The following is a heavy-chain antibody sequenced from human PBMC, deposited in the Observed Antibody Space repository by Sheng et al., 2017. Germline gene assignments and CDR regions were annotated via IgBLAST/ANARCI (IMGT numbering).Heavy chain of an antibody. CDR3: ARDSCSGGSCYIDY. CDR2: IYYSGST. J-gene: IGHJ4*02. CDR1: GGSISSGGYY. Sequence: QVQLQQWGAGLLKPSETLSLTCPVSGGSISSGGYYWSWIRQHPGKGLEWIGYIYYSGSTYYNPSLKSRVTISVDTSKNQFSLKLSSVTAADTAVYYCARDSCSGGSCYIDYWGQGTLVTVSS. D-gene: IGHD2-15*01. V-gene: IGHV4-31*03.